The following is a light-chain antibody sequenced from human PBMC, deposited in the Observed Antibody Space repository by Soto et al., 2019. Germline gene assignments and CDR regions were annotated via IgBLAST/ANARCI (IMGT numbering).Light chain of an antibody. CDR3: QQSYSTPRT. V-gene: IGKV1-39*01. Sequence: DIQMTQSPSSLSASVGDRVTITCRASQSISSYLNWYQQKPGKAPKLLIYAASSLQSGVPSRFSGSGSGTDFTLTSSSLQPEYFATYYCQQSYSTPRTFGQGTKVEI. CDR2: AAS. CDR1: QSISSY. J-gene: IGKJ1*01.